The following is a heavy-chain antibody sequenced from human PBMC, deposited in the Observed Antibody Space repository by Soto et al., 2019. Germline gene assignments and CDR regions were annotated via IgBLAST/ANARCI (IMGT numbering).Heavy chain of an antibody. Sequence: GGSQRLSCSASGFTFSNYAMSWVRQSPGKGLEWVSGVSSTGTSPYYAGSVQGRFTISRDNSKNMFYLQMKSLRAEDTAIYYCAKARPSGGYYYVEAFDVWGQGTMVTVSS. V-gene: IGHV3-23*01. J-gene: IGHJ3*01. D-gene: IGHD3-22*01. CDR2: VSSTGTSP. CDR1: GFTFSNYA. CDR3: AKARPSGGYYYVEAFDV.